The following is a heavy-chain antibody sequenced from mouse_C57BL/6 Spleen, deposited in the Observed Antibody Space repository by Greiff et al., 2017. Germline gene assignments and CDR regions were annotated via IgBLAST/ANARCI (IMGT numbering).Heavy chain of an antibody. Sequence: DVKLVESGGDLVKPGGSLKLSCAASGFTFSSYGMSWVRQTPDKRLEWVATISSGGSYTYYPDSVKGRFTISRDNAKNTLYLQMSSLKSEETAMYYCARHGGGDYFDYWGQGTTLTVSS. V-gene: IGHV5-6*02. CDR1: GFTFSSYG. J-gene: IGHJ2*01. CDR3: ARHGGGDYFDY. CDR2: ISSGGSYT.